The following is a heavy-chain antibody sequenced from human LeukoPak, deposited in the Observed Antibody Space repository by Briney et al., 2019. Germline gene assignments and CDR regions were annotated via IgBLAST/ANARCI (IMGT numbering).Heavy chain of an antibody. CDR3: ARDPGSPYGLGSHFYYHMDV. CDR2: INPNSGGT. V-gene: IGHV1-2*02. Sequence: ASVKVSCKASGYTFTGYYIHLVRQAPGQGLEWMGWINPNSGGTIYAQKFQGRVTMTRDTSISTVYMDLSRLRSDDTAVYYCARDPGSPYGLGSHFYYHMDVWGKGTPVTVSS. J-gene: IGHJ6*03. CDR1: GYTFTGYY. D-gene: IGHD3-10*01.